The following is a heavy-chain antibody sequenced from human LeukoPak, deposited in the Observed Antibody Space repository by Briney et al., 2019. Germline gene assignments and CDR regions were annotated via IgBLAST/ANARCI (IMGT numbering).Heavy chain of an antibody. CDR2: ISWNSGSI. V-gene: IGHV3-9*01. Sequence: PGGSLRLSCAASGFTFDDYAMHWVRQAPGKGLEWVSGISWNSGSIGYADSVKGRFTISRDNAKNSLHLQMNSLRAEDTALYYCAKGVGAFPSLVDYWGQGTLVTVSS. CDR1: GFTFDDYA. J-gene: IGHJ4*02. CDR3: AKGVGAFPSLVDY. D-gene: IGHD1-26*01.